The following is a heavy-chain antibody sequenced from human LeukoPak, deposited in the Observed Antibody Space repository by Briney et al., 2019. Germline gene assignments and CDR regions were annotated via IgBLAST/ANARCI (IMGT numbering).Heavy chain of an antibody. CDR1: GFTFSSYA. CDR3: AKDSPLRFLEWLGAGRENWFDP. J-gene: IGHJ5*02. V-gene: IGHV3-23*01. D-gene: IGHD3-3*01. CDR2: ISGSGGST. Sequence: GGSLRLSCAASGFTFSSYAMSWVRQAPGKGLEWVSAISGSGGSTYYADSVKGRFTISRDNSKNTLYLQMNSLRAEDTAVYYCAKDSPLRFLEWLGAGRENWFDPWGQGTLVTVSS.